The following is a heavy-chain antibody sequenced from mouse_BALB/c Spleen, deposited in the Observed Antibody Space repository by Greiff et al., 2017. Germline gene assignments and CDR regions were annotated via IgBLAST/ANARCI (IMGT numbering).Heavy chain of an antibody. CDR3: ARHDGNYVWFAY. V-gene: IGHV5-12-2*01. CDR2: ISNGGGST. D-gene: IGHD2-1*01. J-gene: IGHJ3*01. Sequence: EVMLVESGGGLVQPGGSLKLSCAASGFTFSSYTMSWVRQTPEKRLEWVAYISNGGGSTYYPDTVKGRFTISRDNAKNTLYLQMSSLKSEDTAMYYCARHDGNYVWFAYWGQGTLVTVAA. CDR1: GFTFSSYT.